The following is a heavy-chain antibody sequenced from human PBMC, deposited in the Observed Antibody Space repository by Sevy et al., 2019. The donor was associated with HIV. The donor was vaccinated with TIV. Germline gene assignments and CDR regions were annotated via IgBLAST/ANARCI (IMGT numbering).Heavy chain of an antibody. V-gene: IGHV3-21*04. D-gene: IGHD1-7*01. CDR2: ISSSSNYI. CDR1: GFTFSTYT. CDR3: AKDRIWELGDAFDI. Sequence: GGSLRLSCAASGFTFSTYTMNWVRQAPGKGLEWVSSISSSSNYIYYADSVKGRFTISRDNAKNSLYLQMNNLRAEDTAIYFCAKDRIWELGDAFDIWGQGTMVTVSS. J-gene: IGHJ3*02.